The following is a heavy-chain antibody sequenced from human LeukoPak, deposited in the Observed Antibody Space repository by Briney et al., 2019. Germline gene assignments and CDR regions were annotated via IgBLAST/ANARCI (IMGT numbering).Heavy chain of an antibody. Sequence: SETLSLTCTVSRGSISNYYWSWIRQSAGKGLEWIGRIYTSGSTNYNPSLKSRVSMSVDTSKNQFSLRLRSVTAADTAVYYCARESGYYYDTSGYTFDYWGQGILVTVSS. D-gene: IGHD3-22*01. J-gene: IGHJ4*02. CDR3: ARESGYYYDTSGYTFDY. CDR1: RGSISNYY. V-gene: IGHV4-4*07. CDR2: IYTSGST.